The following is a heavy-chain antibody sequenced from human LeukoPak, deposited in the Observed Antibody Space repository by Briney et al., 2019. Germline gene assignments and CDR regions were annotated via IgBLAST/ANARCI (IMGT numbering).Heavy chain of an antibody. Sequence: GASVKVSCKASGGTFSSYAISWVRQAPGQGLEWMGGIIPILGTANYAQKFQGRVTITADESTSTAYMELSSLRSEDTAVYYCAREIGLDTATATDYWGQGTLVTVSS. CDR2: IIPILGTA. CDR3: AREIGLDTATATDY. D-gene: IGHD5-18*01. J-gene: IGHJ4*02. V-gene: IGHV1-69*13. CDR1: GGTFSSYA.